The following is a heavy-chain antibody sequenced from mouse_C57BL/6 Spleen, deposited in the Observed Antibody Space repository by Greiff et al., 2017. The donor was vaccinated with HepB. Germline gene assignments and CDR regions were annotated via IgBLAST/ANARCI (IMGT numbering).Heavy chain of an antibody. CDR3: ARDLDYGSSPHWYFDV. V-gene: IGHV3-6*01. J-gene: IGHJ1*03. CDR2: ISYDGSN. CDR1: GYSITSGYY. D-gene: IGHD1-1*01. Sequence: DVQLVESGPGLVKPSQSLSLTCSVTGYSITSGYYWNWIRQFPGNKLEWMGYISYDGSNNYNPSLKNRISITRDTSKNQFFLKLNSVTTEDTATYYCARDLDYGSSPHWYFDVWGTGTTVTVSS.